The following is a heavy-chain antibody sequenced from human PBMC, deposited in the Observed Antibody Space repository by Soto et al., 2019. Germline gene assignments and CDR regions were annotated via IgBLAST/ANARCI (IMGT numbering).Heavy chain of an antibody. CDR2: IIPIFGTA. V-gene: IGHV1-69*06. Sequence: ASVKVSCKASGGTFSSYAISWVRQAPGKGLEWMGGIIPIFGTANYAQKFQGRVTITADKSTSTAYMELSSLRSEDTAVYYCARDGAAGRVTDYWGQGTLVTVSS. CDR3: ARDGAAGRVTDY. CDR1: GGTFSSYA. D-gene: IGHD6-13*01. J-gene: IGHJ4*02.